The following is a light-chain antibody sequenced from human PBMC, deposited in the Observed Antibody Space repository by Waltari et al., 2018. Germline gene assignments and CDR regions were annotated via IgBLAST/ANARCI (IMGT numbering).Light chain of an antibody. CDR2: SAS. V-gene: IGKV1-39*01. CDR3: QQSYSEIRT. J-gene: IGKJ1*01. CDR1: QMISGY. Sequence: DIQLTQSPSSLSASVGDRITITCRASQMISGYLNWYQQKPGKAPKLLIYSASSLQSGVPSRFSGRGSGTDYTLTISSLQPEDFATYYCQQSYSEIRTFGQGTKVEI.